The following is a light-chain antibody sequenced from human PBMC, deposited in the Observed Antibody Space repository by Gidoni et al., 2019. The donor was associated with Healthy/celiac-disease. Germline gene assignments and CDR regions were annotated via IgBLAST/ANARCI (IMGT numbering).Light chain of an antibody. CDR2: GAS. V-gene: IGKV3-15*01. J-gene: IGKJ1*01. CDR1: QSVSSN. CDR3: QQYNNWPLGT. Sequence: EIVMTQSPATLSVSPGERATLSCRASQSVSSNLAWYQQKPGQAPRLLIDGASTSATGIPASFIGSGSGTDFTLTISSLQSEDFAVYYCQQYNNWPLGTFGQGTKVEIK.